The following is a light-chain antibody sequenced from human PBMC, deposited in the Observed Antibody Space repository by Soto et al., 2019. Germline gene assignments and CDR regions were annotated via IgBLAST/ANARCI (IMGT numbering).Light chain of an antibody. J-gene: IGLJ2*01. Sequence: QSVLTQPPSVSGAPWQRVTISCTGSSSNIGAGYDVHWYQQLPGRAPKLLIYGNTNRPSGVPDRFSGSKSGTSASLAITGLQAEDEADYYCLSFDSSLSVVFGGGTKLTVL. V-gene: IGLV1-40*01. CDR2: GNT. CDR3: LSFDSSLSVV. CDR1: SSNIGAGYD.